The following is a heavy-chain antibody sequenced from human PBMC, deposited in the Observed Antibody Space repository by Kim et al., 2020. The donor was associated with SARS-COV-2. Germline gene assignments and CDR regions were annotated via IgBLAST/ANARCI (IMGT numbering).Heavy chain of an antibody. V-gene: IGHV3-21*01. J-gene: IGHJ4*02. Sequence: ADSEKVRFSIARDNAKNSLYLQMNSLSAEDTAVYYCATVDYNNPSPRFDYWGQGTLVTVSS. CDR3: ATVDYNNPSPRFDY. D-gene: IGHD4-4*01.